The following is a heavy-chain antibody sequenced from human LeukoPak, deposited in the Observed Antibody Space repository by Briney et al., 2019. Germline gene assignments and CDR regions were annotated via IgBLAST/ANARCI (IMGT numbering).Heavy chain of an antibody. CDR2: INPSGGST. V-gene: IGHV1-46*01. Sequence: ASVKVSCKASGGTFSSYAISWVRQAPGQGLEWMGIINPSGGSTSYAQKFQGRVTMTRDTSTSTVYMELSSLRSEDTAVYYCAREGYSYGNTFDYWGQGTLVTVSS. J-gene: IGHJ4*02. D-gene: IGHD5-18*01. CDR3: AREGYSYGNTFDY. CDR1: GGTFSSYA.